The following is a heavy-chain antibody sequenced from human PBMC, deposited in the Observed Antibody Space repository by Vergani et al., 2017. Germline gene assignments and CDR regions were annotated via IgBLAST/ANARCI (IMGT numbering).Heavy chain of an antibody. V-gene: IGHV4-59*10. CDR1: GGSFSGYY. D-gene: IGHD3-10*01. J-gene: IGHJ4*02. CDR2: IYTSGST. Sequence: QVQLQQWGAGLLKPSETLSLTCAVYGGSFSGYYWSWIRQPPGKGLEWIGRIYTSGSTNYNPSLKSRVTISVDTSKNQFSLKLSSVTAADTAVYYCARDAGINQGVDYWGQGTLVTVSS. CDR3: ARDAGINQGVDY.